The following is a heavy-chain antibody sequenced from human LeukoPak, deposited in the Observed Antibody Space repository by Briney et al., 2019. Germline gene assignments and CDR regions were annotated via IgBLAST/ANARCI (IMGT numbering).Heavy chain of an antibody. CDR1: XXTFXXYE. Sequence: CAXSXXTFXXYEMNWVRQAPGKGLEWISYITTSGTTLDYADSVKGRFTISRDNDKNSLYLQMNSLRAEDTAVYYCAELGITMIGGVWGKGTTVTISS. CDR3: AELGITMIGGV. J-gene: IGHJ6*04. D-gene: IGHD3-10*02. CDR2: ITTSGTTL. V-gene: IGHV3-48*03.